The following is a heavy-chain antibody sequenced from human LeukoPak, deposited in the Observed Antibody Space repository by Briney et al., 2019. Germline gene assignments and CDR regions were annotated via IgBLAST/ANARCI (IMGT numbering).Heavy chain of an antibody. CDR2: ISYNSDTI. CDR1: GFTFDDYA. Sequence: GRSLRLSCAASGFTFDDYAMHWVRQAPGKGLEWVSGISYNSDTIAYADSVKGRFTNSRDNAKNSLYLQMNSLRAEDTALYYCAKDYCGGDCYSGWYFDLWGRGTLVTVSS. CDR3: AKDYCGGDCYSGWYFDL. J-gene: IGHJ2*01. D-gene: IGHD2-21*02. V-gene: IGHV3-9*01.